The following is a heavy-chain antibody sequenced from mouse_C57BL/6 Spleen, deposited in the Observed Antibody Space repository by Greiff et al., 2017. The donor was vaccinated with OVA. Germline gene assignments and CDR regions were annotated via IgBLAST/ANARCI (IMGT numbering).Heavy chain of an antibody. CDR3: ARNYGSSKDFDY. V-gene: IGHV1-64*01. Sequence: VQLQQPGAELVKPGASVKLSCKASGYTFTSYWMHWVKQRPGQGLEWIGMIHPNSGSTNYNEKFKSKATLTVDKSSSTAYMQLSSLTSEDSAVYYCARNYGSSKDFDYWGQGTTLTVSS. CDR2: IHPNSGST. D-gene: IGHD1-1*01. CDR1: GYTFTSYW. J-gene: IGHJ2*01.